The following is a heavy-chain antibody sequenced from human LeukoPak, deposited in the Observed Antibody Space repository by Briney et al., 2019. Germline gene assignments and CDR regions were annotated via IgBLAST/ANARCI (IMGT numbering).Heavy chain of an antibody. Sequence: GGSLRLSRAASGFTVSSNYMSWVRQAPGKGLEWVSYISSSGTTIFYADSVKGRFTISRDNAKNSLYLQMNSLKAEDTAVYYCASSHPTVTTGFHAFDIWGQGTMVTVSS. CDR2: ISSSGTTI. V-gene: IGHV3-11*01. J-gene: IGHJ3*02. CDR1: GFTVSSNY. CDR3: ASSHPTVTTGFHAFDI. D-gene: IGHD4-4*01.